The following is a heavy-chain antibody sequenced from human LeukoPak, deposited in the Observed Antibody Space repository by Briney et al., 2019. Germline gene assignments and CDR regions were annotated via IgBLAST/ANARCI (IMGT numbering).Heavy chain of an antibody. J-gene: IGHJ4*02. Sequence: SETLSLTCAVYGGSFSGYYWSWIRQPTGEGLEWIGEINHSGSTNYNPSLKSRVSISVDSSKNQFSLKVSSVTAADTAVYYCARGSDTAAGLYWGQGTLVTVSS. V-gene: IGHV4-34*01. CDR3: ARGSDTAAGLY. D-gene: IGHD6-13*01. CDR2: INHSGST. CDR1: GGSFSGYY.